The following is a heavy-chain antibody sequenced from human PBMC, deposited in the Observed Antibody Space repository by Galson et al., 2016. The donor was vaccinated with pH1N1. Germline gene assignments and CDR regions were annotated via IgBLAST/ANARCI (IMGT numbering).Heavy chain of an antibody. D-gene: IGHD3-10*01. CDR1: GFTFSSYG. CDR3: AKPIYGSGGFNP. V-gene: IGHV3-30*18. J-gene: IGHJ5*02. Sequence: SLRLSCAASGFTFSSYGMHWVRQAPGKGLEWVAVISYDGSKKYYADSVKGRFIISRDNSKNTLYLQMNSLRAEDTAVYYCAKPIYGSGGFNPWGQGTLVTVSA. CDR2: ISYDGSKK.